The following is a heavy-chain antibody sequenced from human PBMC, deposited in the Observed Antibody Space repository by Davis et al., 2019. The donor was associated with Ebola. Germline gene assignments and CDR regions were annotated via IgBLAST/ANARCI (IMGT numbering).Heavy chain of an antibody. CDR2: IYYSGST. V-gene: IGHV4-39*01. J-gene: IGHJ6*02. Sequence: SETLSLTCTVSGGSISSSSYYWGWIRQPPGKGLEWIGSIYYSGSTYYNPSLKSRVPISVDTSTNQFSLKLSSVTAADTAVYYCARHKFWSGYGLRDYGMDVLGQGTTVTVSS. CDR3: ARHKFWSGYGLRDYGMDV. CDR1: GGSISSSSYY. D-gene: IGHD3-3*01.